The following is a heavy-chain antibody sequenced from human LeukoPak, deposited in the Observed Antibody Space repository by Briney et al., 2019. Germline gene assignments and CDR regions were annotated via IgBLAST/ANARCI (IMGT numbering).Heavy chain of an antibody. J-gene: IGHJ4*02. CDR3: ASKTTWPRHKYYFDY. CDR2: IIPIFGTA. V-gene: IGHV1-69*05. CDR1: GVTFSSYA. D-gene: IGHD1-7*01. Sequence: SVKVSCKASGVTFSSYAISLVRQAPGQRLEWIGGIIPIFGTANYAQKFQGRVTITTDESTSTAYLELSSLRSEDTAVYYCASKTTWPRHKYYFDYWSQGTLVTVSS.